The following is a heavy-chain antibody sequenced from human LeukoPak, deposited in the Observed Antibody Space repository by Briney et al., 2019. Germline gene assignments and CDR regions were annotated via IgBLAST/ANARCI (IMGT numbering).Heavy chain of an antibody. D-gene: IGHD5-12*01. CDR3: AREGGYSGYVDY. CDR2: INPNSGGT. J-gene: IGHJ4*02. V-gene: IGHV1-2*02. CDR1: GYTFTGYY. Sequence: ALVKVSCKASGYTFTGYYMHWVRQAPGQGLEWMGWINPNSGGTNYAQKFQGRVTMTRDTSISTAYMELSRLRSDDTAVYYCAREGGYSGYVDYWGQGTLVTVSS.